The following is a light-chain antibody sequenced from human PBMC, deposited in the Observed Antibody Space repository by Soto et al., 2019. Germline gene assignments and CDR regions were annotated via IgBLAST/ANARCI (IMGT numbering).Light chain of an antibody. CDR1: QSISSY. J-gene: IGKJ4*01. CDR3: QQLNSYPLT. CDR2: AAS. Sequence: IHMTHSPSSLSASVLNRVTITFLASQSISSYLNWYQQKPGKAPKLLIYAASTLQSGVPSRFSGSGSGTDFTLTIRSLQPEDFATYYCQQLNSYPLTFGGGTKVDIK. V-gene: IGKV1-9*01.